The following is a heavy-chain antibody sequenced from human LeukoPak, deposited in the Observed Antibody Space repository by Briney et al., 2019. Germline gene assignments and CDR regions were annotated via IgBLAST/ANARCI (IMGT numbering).Heavy chain of an antibody. CDR2: IIPIFGTA. CDR1: GGTFSSYA. D-gene: IGHD3-22*01. Sequence: ASVKVSCKASGGTFSSYAISWVRQAPGQGLEWMGGIIPIFGTANYAQKFQGRVTITADESTSTAYMELSSLRSEDMAVYYCARGYYDSSGFFDYWGQGTTVTVSS. J-gene: IGHJ4*02. CDR3: ARGYYDSSGFFDY. V-gene: IGHV1-69*13.